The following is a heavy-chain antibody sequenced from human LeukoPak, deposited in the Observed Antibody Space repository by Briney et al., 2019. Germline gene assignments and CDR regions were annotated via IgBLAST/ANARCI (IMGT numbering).Heavy chain of an antibody. J-gene: IGHJ6*02. V-gene: IGHV1-69*13. CDR3: ARGGSYHYYYYYGMDV. D-gene: IGHD1-26*01. Sequence: SVKVSCKASGYTFTSYGISWVRQAPGQGLEWMGGIIPIFGTANYAQKFQGRVTITADESTSTAYMELSSLRSEDTAVYYCARGGSYHYYYYYGMDVWGQGTTVTVSS. CDR2: IIPIFGTA. CDR1: GYTFTSYG.